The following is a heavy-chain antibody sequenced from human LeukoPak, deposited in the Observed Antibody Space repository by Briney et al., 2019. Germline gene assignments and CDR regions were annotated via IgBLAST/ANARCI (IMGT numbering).Heavy chain of an antibody. CDR2: INVANGNT. J-gene: IGHJ3*02. CDR3: ARYCTGGNCDTAFDI. Sequence: GASVKVSCKSSGYTFTNYALHWVRQAPGQRLEWTGWINVANGNTKYSQKFQGRVTITRDTSANTVYMDLSSLRSEDTAVYYCARYCTGGNCDTAFDIWGQGTMVTVSS. V-gene: IGHV1-3*01. D-gene: IGHD2-8*02. CDR1: GYTFTNYA.